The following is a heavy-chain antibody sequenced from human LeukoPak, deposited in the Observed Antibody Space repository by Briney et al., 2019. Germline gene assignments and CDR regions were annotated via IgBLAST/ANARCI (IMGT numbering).Heavy chain of an antibody. CDR1: GYSFTKYG. V-gene: IGHV1-18*01. J-gene: IGHJ4*02. Sequence: ASVKVSCKASGYSFTKYGISWVRQAPGHRLGWMGGISGYSGNTNYAPKLQGRVTMTTDTSTSTAYMELRSLTSADTGTYYCARVGATYGDPLEYDYWGQGTLVTVSS. CDR3: ARVGATYGDPLEYDY. CDR2: ISGYSGNT. D-gene: IGHD1-26*01.